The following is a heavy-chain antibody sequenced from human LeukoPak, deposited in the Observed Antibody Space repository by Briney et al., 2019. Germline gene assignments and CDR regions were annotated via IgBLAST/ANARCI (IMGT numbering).Heavy chain of an antibody. J-gene: IGHJ5*02. D-gene: IGHD6-19*01. Sequence: GASVKVSCKASGYTFTSYYMHWVRQGPGQGLEWMGIINPSGGSTSYAQKFQGRVTMTRDMSTSTFYMERSSLRSEDTAVYYCARARGLAVNWFDPWGQGTLVTVSS. V-gene: IGHV1-46*01. CDR2: INPSGGST. CDR3: ARARGLAVNWFDP. CDR1: GYTFTSYY.